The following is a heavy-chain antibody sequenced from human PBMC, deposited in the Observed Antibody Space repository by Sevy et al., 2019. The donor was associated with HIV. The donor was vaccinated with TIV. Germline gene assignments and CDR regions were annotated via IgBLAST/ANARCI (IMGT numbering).Heavy chain of an antibody. D-gene: IGHD1-26*01. Sequence: GGSLRLSCAASGFTFSSYGMHWVRQAPGKGLEWVAVISYDGSNKYYADSVKGRFTISRDNSKNTLYLQMNSLRAEDTAVYYCAKDLSSGSYYYYYGMDVWGQATTVTVSS. J-gene: IGHJ6*02. CDR2: ISYDGSNK. CDR3: AKDLSSGSYYYYYGMDV. CDR1: GFTFSSYG. V-gene: IGHV3-30*18.